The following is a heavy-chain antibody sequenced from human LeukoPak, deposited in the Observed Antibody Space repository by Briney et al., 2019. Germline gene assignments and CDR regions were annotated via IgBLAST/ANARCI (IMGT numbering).Heavy chain of an antibody. CDR3: AREDRPGYCSSTSCYDVWFDP. CDR2: IYYSGST. Sequence: SETLSLTCTVSGGSISSSSYYWGWIRQPPGKGLEWIGSIYYSGSTYYNPSLKSRVTISVDTSKNQFSLKLSSATAADTAVYYCAREDRPGYCSSTSCYDVWFDPWGQGTLVTVSS. J-gene: IGHJ5*02. D-gene: IGHD2-2*01. CDR1: GGSISSSSYY. V-gene: IGHV4-39*07.